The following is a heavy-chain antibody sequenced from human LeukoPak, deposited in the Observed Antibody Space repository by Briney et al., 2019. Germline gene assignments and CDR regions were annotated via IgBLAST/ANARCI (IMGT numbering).Heavy chain of an antibody. J-gene: IGHJ5*02. CDR1: GYNVIAFD. CDR3: ARGRTQMAAVLGH. CDR2: MNPHSGKT. V-gene: IGHV1-8*01. D-gene: IGHD5-24*01. Sequence: ASVKVSCKASGYNVIAFDIHWVRQATGQGLEWMGWMNPHSGKTAYAQKFQGRVTMTRDISINTAYMELSGLRSEDTAVYYCARGRTQMAAVLGHWGQGSLATVSS.